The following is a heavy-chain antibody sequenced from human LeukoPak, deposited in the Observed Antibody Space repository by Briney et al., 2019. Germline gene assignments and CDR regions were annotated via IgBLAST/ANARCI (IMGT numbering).Heavy chain of an antibody. CDR1: GFTFTISA. J-gene: IGHJ4*02. V-gene: IGHV1-58*01. Sequence: SVNVSCTASGFTFTISAVQWVRQARGQRLEWIGWIVVGSGNTNYAQKFQERVTITRDMSTSTAYMELSSLRSEDTAVYYCAAEFGGYYYNLHYWGQGTLVTVSS. CDR3: AAEFGGYYYNLHY. CDR2: IVVGSGNT. D-gene: IGHD3-22*01.